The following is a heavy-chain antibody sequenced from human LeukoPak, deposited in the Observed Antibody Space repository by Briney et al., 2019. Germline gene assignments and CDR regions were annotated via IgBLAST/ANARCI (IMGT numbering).Heavy chain of an antibody. V-gene: IGHV3-30*04. J-gene: IGHJ4*02. Sequence: GGSLRLSCAASGFTFSSYAMHWVRLAPGKGLEWVAVISYDGSNKYYADSVKGRFTISRDSSGNTLYLQMNSLRAEDTAIYFCAKDLNYAFDYWGQGAVVTVSS. D-gene: IGHD1-7*01. CDR3: AKDLNYAFDY. CDR2: ISYDGSNK. CDR1: GFTFSSYA.